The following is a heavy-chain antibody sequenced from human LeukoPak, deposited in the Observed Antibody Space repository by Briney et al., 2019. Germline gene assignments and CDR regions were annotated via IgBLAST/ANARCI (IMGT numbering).Heavy chain of an antibody. V-gene: IGHV4-34*01. CDR3: ARGRYRPALLWGAYYMDV. D-gene: IGHD2-2*01. CDR2: INHSGST. Sequence: NPSETLSLTCAVYGGSFSGYYWSWIRQPPGKGLEWIGEINHSGSTNYNPSLKSRVTISVDTSKNQFSLKLSSVTAADTAVYYCARGRYRPALLWGAYYMDVWGKGTTVTVSS. J-gene: IGHJ6*03. CDR1: GGSFSGYY.